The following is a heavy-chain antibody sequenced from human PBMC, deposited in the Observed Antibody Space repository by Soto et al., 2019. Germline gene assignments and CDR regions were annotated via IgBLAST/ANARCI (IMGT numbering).Heavy chain of an antibody. CDR2: INPSGGST. J-gene: IGHJ1*01. Sequence: AASVNVSCKASGYTFTHYHVYWVRQAPGRGLEWLGMINPSGGSTTYAQNLQGRVTMTRDTSTNTVYMELSSLRSEDTAVYYCAREAVNSSGYSRYCQPWGKGTMVSVSA. CDR3: AREAVNSSGYSRYCQP. CDR1: GYTFTHYH. D-gene: IGHD3-22*01. V-gene: IGHV1-46*01.